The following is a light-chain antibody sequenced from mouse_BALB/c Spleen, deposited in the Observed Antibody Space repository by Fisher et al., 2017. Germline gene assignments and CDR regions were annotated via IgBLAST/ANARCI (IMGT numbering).Light chain of an antibody. V-gene: IGKV4-68*01. CDR2: STS. CDR1: SSVSY. CDR3: QQWSSNPPT. Sequence: IVITQSTAIMSASPGEKVTMTCSASSSVSYMYWYQQKPGSSPKLWIYSTSNLASGVPARFSGSGSGTSYSLTISSMEAEDAATYYCQQWSSNPPTFGGGTKLEIK. J-gene: IGKJ1*01.